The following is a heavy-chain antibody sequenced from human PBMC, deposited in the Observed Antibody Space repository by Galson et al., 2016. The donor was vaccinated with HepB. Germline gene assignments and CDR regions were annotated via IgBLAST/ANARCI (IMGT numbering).Heavy chain of an antibody. CDR3: AREDNGLGRLDY. Sequence: SETLSLTCSVSGDSIRGNHWWTWVRQAPGKGLEWIGQVFYSGHTNYSPSLKSRVTISVDTSKNQFALNLKSVTAADTAVYFCAREDNGLGRLDYWGLGNLVTVSS. CDR1: GDSIRGNHW. J-gene: IGHJ4*02. CDR2: VFYSGHT. V-gene: IGHV4/OR15-8*01. D-gene: IGHD3-10*01.